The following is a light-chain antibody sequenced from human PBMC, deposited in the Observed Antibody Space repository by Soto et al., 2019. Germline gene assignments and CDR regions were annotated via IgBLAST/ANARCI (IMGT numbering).Light chain of an antibody. CDR2: GAS. CDR1: QSVSNNY. Sequence: DIMFTQSPCTLSLSPGERATLSCRASQSVSNNYLAWYQQKPGQAPRLLIYGASNRATGIPTRFSGSGSGTDFTLTISRLEPEDFAVYYCQQYGRSPWTFGQGTKVDIK. J-gene: IGKJ1*01. CDR3: QQYGRSPWT. V-gene: IGKV3-20*01.